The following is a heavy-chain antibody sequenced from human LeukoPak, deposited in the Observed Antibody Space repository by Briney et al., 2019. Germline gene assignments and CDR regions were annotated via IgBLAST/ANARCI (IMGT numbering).Heavy chain of an antibody. V-gene: IGHV3-49*03. CDR3: TRDTVYYDSTD. Sequence: GGSLTLSCTASGFTFDDYAMSWFRQAPGKGLEWVGFIRSKTYRGTTEYAASVKGRFTISRDDSKSIAYLQMDSLKTEDTAVYYCTRDTVYYDSTDWGQGTLVTVSS. J-gene: IGHJ4*02. CDR1: GFTFDDYA. CDR2: IRSKTYRGTT. D-gene: IGHD3-22*01.